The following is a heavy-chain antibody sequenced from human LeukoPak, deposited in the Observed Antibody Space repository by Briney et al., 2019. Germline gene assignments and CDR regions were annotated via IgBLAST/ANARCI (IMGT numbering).Heavy chain of an antibody. CDR3: ARDRPSYYYYGMDV. V-gene: IGHV1-3*01. Sequence: ASVNVSCKASGYTFTSYAMHWVRQAPGQRLEWMGWINAGNGNTKYSQKFQGRVTITRDTSASTAYMELSSLRSEDTAVYYCARDRPSYYYYGMDVWGQGTTVTVSS. D-gene: IGHD6-6*01. CDR2: INAGNGNT. J-gene: IGHJ6*02. CDR1: GYTFTSYA.